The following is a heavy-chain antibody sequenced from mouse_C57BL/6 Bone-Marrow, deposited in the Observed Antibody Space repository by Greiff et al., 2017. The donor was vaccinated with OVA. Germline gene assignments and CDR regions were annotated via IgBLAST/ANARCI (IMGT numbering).Heavy chain of an antibody. D-gene: IGHD2-3*01. J-gene: IGHJ3*01. V-gene: IGHV1-55*01. CDR3: AYDGYYVGFAY. CDR1: GYTFTSYW. CDR2: IYPGSGST. Sequence: QVQLQQSGAELVKPGASVKMSCKASGYTFTSYWITWVKQRPGQGLEWIGDIYPGSGSTTYNEKFKSKATLTVDTSSSTAYMQLSSLTSEDSAVYYCAYDGYYVGFAYWGQGTLVTVSA.